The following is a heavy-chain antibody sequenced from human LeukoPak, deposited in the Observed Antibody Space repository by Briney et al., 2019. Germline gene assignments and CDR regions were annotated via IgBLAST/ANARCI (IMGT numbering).Heavy chain of an antibody. J-gene: IGHJ4*02. CDR1: GFTFSSYA. Sequence: PGGSLRLSCAASGFTFSSYAMSWVRQAPGKGLEWVSAISGSGGSTYYADSVKGRFTIPRDNSKNTLYLQMNSLRAEDTAVYYCAKAHITMVRGVIITFDYWGQGTLVTVSS. V-gene: IGHV3-23*01. CDR2: ISGSGGST. D-gene: IGHD3-10*01. CDR3: AKAHITMVRGVIITFDY.